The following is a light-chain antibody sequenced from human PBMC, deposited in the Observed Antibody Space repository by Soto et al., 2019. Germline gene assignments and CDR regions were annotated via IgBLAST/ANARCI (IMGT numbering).Light chain of an antibody. V-gene: IGLV3-21*02. CDR2: DDS. CDR3: QVWDSSSDHLV. Sequence: SYELTQPASVSVAPGQTARITCGGNNIGSKSVHWYQQKPGQAPVLVVYDDSDRPSGLPERFSGSNSGNTATLTISRVEAGDEADYYCQVWDSSSDHLVFGGGTKLTVL. J-gene: IGLJ3*02. CDR1: NIGSKS.